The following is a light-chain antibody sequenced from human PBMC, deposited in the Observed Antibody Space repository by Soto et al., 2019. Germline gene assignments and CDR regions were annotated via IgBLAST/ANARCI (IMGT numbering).Light chain of an antibody. V-gene: IGKV1-39*01. Sequence: DIQMTQSPSSLSASVGDRVTITCRASQSISSYLNWYQQKPGKAPKLLIYAASSLQSGVPSRFSGSGSGTDFTLTISSLQPEDFATYYCQQSYSTPLHTFGGGTKV. CDR2: AAS. CDR3: QQSYSTPLHT. CDR1: QSISSY. J-gene: IGKJ4*01.